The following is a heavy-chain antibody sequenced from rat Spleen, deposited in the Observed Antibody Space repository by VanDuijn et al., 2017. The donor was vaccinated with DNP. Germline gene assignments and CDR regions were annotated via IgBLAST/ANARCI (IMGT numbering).Heavy chain of an antibody. CDR2: FSYDGSRT. Sequence: EVQLVESGGGLVQPGRSMKLSCAASGITFSNYDMAWVRQSPKKGLEWVATFSYDGSRTYYRDSVKGRFAISRDNAKSTLYLQMDSLRSEDTATYYCTTEGVLGAPYYFDCWGQGVMVTVSS. CDR3: TTEGVLGAPYYFDC. CDR1: GITFSNYD. V-gene: IGHV5-7*01. J-gene: IGHJ2*01. D-gene: IGHD5-1*01.